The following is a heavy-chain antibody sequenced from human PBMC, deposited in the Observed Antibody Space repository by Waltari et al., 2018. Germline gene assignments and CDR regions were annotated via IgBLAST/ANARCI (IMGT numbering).Heavy chain of an antibody. J-gene: IGHJ4*02. CDR3: ARDRPLIYCSGGSCYSGDYFDY. V-gene: IGHV4-61*09. Sequence: QVQLQESGPGLVKPSQTLSLTCTVSGGSISSGSYYWSWIRQPAGQGLEWIGYIYTSGSTNYNPSLKSRVTISVDTSKNQFSLKLSSVTAADTAVYYCARDRPLIYCSGGSCYSGDYFDYWGQGTLVTVSS. CDR1: GGSISSGSYY. CDR2: IYTSGST. D-gene: IGHD2-15*01.